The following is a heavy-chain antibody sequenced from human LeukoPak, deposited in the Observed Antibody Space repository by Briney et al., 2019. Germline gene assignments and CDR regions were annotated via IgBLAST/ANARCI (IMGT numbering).Heavy chain of an antibody. D-gene: IGHD4-17*01. CDR3: AREKYGDYVSDY. CDR2: ISSSTNTI. J-gene: IGHJ4*02. V-gene: IGHV3-48*01. CDR1: GFTYSTYA. Sequence: GGSLRLSCAASGFTYSTYAMKWVRQAPGKGQERISYISSSTNTIYYADSLKGRFTISRDNAKNSLYLQMNSLRAEDTAVYYCAREKYGDYVSDYWGQGTLVTVSS.